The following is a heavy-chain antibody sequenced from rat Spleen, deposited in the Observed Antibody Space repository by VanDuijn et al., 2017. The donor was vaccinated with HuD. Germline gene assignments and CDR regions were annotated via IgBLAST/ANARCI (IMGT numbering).Heavy chain of an antibody. CDR3: ARDPGLLRTIWGYFDF. D-gene: IGHD1-6*01. CDR1: GFSLTSYN. CDR2: IWNSGGT. Sequence: QVQLKESGPGLVQPSQTLSLTCTLAGFSLTSYNVHWVRQPPGKGLELMGVIWNSGGTRYNSALKSRLSISKDTSKSQVFVKMNSLQTEDTATYYCARDPGLLRTIWGYFDFWGQGVMVTVSS. V-gene: IGHV2-41*01. J-gene: IGHJ2*01.